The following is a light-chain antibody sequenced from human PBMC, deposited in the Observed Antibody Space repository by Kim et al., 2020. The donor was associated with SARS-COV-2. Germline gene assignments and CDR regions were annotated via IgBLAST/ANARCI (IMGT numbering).Light chain of an antibody. CDR2: QDS. V-gene: IGLV3-1*01. CDR1: KLGDKY. CDR3: QAWDSSTAV. Sequence: VSPGQTASITCSVDKLGDKYACWYQQKPGQSPVLVIYQDSKRPSGIPERFSGSNSGNTATLTISGTQAMDEADYYCQAWDSSTAVFGGGTKLTVL. J-gene: IGLJ2*01.